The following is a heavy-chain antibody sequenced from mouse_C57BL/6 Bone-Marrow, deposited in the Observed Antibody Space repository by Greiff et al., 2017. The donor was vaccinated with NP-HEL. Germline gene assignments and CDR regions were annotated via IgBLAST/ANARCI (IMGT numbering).Heavy chain of an antibody. Sequence: EVMLVESGGGLVKPGGSLKLSCAASGFTFSDYGMHWVRQAPEKGLEWVACISSGSSTIYYADTVKGRFTISRDNAKNTLFLQMTSLRSEDTAMYYCARRGDYDERRCWYFGVWGTGTTVTVSS. D-gene: IGHD2-4*01. CDR3: ARRGDYDERRCWYFGV. V-gene: IGHV5-17*01. CDR1: GFTFSDYG. CDR2: ISSGSSTI. J-gene: IGHJ1*03.